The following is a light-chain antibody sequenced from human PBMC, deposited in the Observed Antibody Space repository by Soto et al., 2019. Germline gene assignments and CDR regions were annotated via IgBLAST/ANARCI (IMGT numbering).Light chain of an antibody. CDR3: QQYDSLPIT. J-gene: IGKJ5*01. Sequence: DIQMTQTPASLFASVGDRVTISCQASEDISKFLNWYQQKPGKAPKVLIYDASNLQSGVPSRFSGSGSGTDFIFTISSLQPEDGATYYCQQYDSLPITFGQGTRLEI. CDR2: DAS. CDR1: EDISKF. V-gene: IGKV1-33*01.